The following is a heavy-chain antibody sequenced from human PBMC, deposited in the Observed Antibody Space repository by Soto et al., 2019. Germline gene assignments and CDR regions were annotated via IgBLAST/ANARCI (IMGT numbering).Heavy chain of an antibody. D-gene: IGHD3-22*01. V-gene: IGHV1-3*01. J-gene: IGHJ4*02. CDR1: GYSFINYA. Sequence: APVKVSCKPSGYSFINYAMFWVRQAPGQRLAWMGWINAANGNTKYSQNFQGRVTITRDTLANTAYVELSSLRSEDAAVYYCASDGSSGLYWGQGTMVTVAS. CDR3: ASDGSSGLY. CDR2: INAANGNT.